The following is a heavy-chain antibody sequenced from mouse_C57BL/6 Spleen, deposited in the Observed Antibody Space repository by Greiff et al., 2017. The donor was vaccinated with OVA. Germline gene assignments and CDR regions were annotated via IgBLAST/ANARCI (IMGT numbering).Heavy chain of an antibody. CDR1: GFTFSSYG. V-gene: IGHV5-6*01. Sequence: EVKLMESGGDLVKPGGSLKLSCAASGFTFSSYGMSWVRQTPDKRLEWVATISSGGSYTYYPDSVKGRFTLSRDNAKNTLYLQMSSLKSEDTAMYYCARPNGYYYFDYWGQGTTLTVSS. CDR3: ARPNGYYYFDY. J-gene: IGHJ2*01. CDR2: ISSGGSYT. D-gene: IGHD2-3*01.